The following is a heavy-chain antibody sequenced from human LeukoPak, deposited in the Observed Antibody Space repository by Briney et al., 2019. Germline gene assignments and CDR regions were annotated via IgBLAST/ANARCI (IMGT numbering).Heavy chain of an antibody. J-gene: IGHJ4*02. CDR1: GGSISSYY. Sequence: SETLSLTCTVSGGSISSYYWSWIRQPPGKGLQFIGYMHYTGSTNYNPSLESRVTLSVDTSKNQFSLKLRSVTAADTAVYYCARLSKDTVVLPAAMAHYFDYSGQGTLVTVSS. CDR3: ARLSKDTVVLPAAMAHYFDY. D-gene: IGHD2-2*01. CDR2: MHYTGST. V-gene: IGHV4-59*08.